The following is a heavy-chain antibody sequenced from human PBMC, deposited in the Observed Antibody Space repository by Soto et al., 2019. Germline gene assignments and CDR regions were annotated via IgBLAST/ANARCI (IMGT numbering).Heavy chain of an antibody. CDR3: ARQGYGSGRYYDDIDY. D-gene: IGHD3-10*01. CDR2: IYPGDSDT. Sequence: PGESLKISCKGSGYSFTSYWIGWVRQMPGKGLEWMGIIYPGDSDTRYSPSFQGQVTISADKSISTAYLQWSSLKASDTAMYYCARQGYGSGRYYDDIDYWGKGTLVTVSS. CDR1: GYSFTSYW. J-gene: IGHJ4*01. V-gene: IGHV5-51*01.